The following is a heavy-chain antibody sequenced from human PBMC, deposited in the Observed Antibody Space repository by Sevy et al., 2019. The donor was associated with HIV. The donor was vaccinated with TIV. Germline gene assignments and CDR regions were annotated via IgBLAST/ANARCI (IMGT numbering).Heavy chain of an antibody. D-gene: IGHD6-13*01. V-gene: IGHV3-7*01. CDR1: GFPFSSYA. Sequence: GGSLRLSCAASGFPFSSYAMSWVRQAPGKGLEWVANIKQDGSVKYYVDSVKGRFTISRDNARNLLYLQMNSLGAEDTALYYCVRAIAADGSFWGQGTLVTVSS. J-gene: IGHJ4*02. CDR3: VRAIAADGSF. CDR2: IKQDGSVK.